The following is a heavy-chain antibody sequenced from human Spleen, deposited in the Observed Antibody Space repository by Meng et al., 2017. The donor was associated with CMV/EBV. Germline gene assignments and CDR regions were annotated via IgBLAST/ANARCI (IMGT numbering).Heavy chain of an antibody. J-gene: IGHJ4*02. V-gene: IGHV3-30*03. Sequence: GESLKISCTASGFTFSDYYMNWIRQAPGKGLEWVADVSYHGRNKYYADSVRGRFTISRDNSKNTVDLQMNSLRLEDTAVYYCAREGYNLWRGYDHSIDSWGQGTLVTVSS. CDR1: GFTFSDYY. CDR3: AREGYNLWRGYDHSIDS. D-gene: IGHD3-3*01. CDR2: VSYHGRNK.